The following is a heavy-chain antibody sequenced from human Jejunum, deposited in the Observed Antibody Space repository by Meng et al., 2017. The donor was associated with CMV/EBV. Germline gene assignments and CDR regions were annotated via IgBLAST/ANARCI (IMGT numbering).Heavy chain of an antibody. CDR3: AKRIEARRMRLNYYGMDV. CDR2: ISSGGST. D-gene: IGHD6-6*01. J-gene: IGHJ6*02. Sequence: FSSYAMSWVRQAPGKGLEWVSSISSGGSTYYADSVKGRFTISRDNSKDTLYLQINSLRVEDTAVYYCAKRIEARRMRLNYYGMDVWGQGTTVTGSS. V-gene: IGHV3-23*01. CDR1: FSSYA.